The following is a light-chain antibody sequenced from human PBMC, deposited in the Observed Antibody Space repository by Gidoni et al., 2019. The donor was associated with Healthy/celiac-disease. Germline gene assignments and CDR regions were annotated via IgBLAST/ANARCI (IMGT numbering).Light chain of an antibody. CDR2: DAS. CDR1: QDISNY. J-gene: IGKJ2*01. V-gene: IGKV1-33*01. Sequence: DIPMTQSPSPLSAFVGDRVIITCPASQDISNYLNWYQQKPGKAPKLLIYDASNLETGVPSRFSGSGSGTDFTFTISSLQPEDIATYYCQQYDNHPPTFGQGTKLEIK. CDR3: QQYDNHPPT.